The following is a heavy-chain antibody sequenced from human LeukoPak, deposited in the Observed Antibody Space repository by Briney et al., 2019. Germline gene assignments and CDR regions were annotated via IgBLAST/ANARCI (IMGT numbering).Heavy chain of an antibody. D-gene: IGHD6-13*01. V-gene: IGHV1-69*13. Sequence: SVKVSCKASRVTLSSYAISWVRQAARHRLEWLGGIIPTFTTADYAQNRQCRVAIPADESPSTAYMEQSSLRPEDTAVYYCARDGNSSSWYEGCFDHWGQGTLVTVSS. CDR1: RVTLSSYA. J-gene: IGHJ5*02. CDR2: IIPTFTTA. CDR3: ARDGNSSSWYEGCFDH.